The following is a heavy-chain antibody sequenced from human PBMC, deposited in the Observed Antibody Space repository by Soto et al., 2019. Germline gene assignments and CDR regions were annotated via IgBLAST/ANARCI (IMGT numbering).Heavy chain of an antibody. CDR2: IKSKTDGGTT. Sequence: EVQLVESGGGLVKPGGSLRLSCAASGFTFSNAWMSWVRQAPGKGLEWVGRIKSKTDGGTTDYAAPVKGGFTISSDDSKNTLYLQMNSLKTEDTAVYYCTTDSSLGYYGSGSYYNKDYYGMEVWGQGTTVTVSS. J-gene: IGHJ6*02. CDR3: TTDSSLGYYGSGSYYNKDYYGMEV. CDR1: GFTFSNAW. D-gene: IGHD3-10*01. V-gene: IGHV3-15*01.